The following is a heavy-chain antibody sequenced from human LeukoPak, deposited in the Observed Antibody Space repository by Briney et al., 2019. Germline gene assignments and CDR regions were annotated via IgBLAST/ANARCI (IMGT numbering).Heavy chain of an antibody. V-gene: IGHV3-30*03. CDR3: AREEGSMVRAFDI. CDR2: ISYDGSNK. CDR1: GFTFSSYG. Sequence: GGSLRLSCAASGFTFSSYGMHWVRQAPGKGLEWVAVISYDGSNKYYADSVKGRFTISRDNSKNTLYLQMNSLRAEDTAVYYCAREEGSMVRAFDIWGQGTMVTVSS. J-gene: IGHJ3*02. D-gene: IGHD3-10*01.